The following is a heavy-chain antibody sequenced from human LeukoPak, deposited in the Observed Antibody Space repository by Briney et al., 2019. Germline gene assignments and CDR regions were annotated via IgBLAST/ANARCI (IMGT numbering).Heavy chain of an antibody. CDR2: ISSSGGST. Sequence: GGSLRLSCAASGFTFSSYAMSWVRQAPGKGLEWVSAISSSGGSTYYADSVKGRFTISRDNSKNTLYLQMNSLRAEDTAVFYCAKYPASGGYFDYWGQGTLVTVSS. J-gene: IGHJ4*02. V-gene: IGHV3-23*01. D-gene: IGHD6-13*01. CDR3: AKYPASGGYFDY. CDR1: GFTFSSYA.